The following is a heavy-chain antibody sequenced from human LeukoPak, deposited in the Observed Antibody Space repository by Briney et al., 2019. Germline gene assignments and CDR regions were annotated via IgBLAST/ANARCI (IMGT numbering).Heavy chain of an antibody. V-gene: IGHV3-74*01. J-gene: IGHJ3*01. Sequence: GGSLRLSCAASGFTFSTYWMHWVRQVPGKGLVWVSRINSDGSITTYADSVKSRFTISRDNAKNTLYLQMNSLRVEDTAVYYCAGGISATGGGWGQGTMVTVSS. CDR3: AGGISATGGG. D-gene: IGHD6-13*01. CDR1: GFTFSTYW. CDR2: INSDGSIT.